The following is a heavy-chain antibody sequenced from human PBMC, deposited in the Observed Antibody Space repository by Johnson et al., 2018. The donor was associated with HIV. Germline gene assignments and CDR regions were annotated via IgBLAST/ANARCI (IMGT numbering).Heavy chain of an antibody. CDR3: ARDKGIAARPDAFDI. Sequence: QVQLVESGGGVVQPERSVRLSCSASGFTFSRHAMHWVRQAPGKGLEWVSVIYSGGSTYYADSVKGRFTISGDNSKNTLYLQMNSLRAEDTAVYYCARDKGIAARPDAFDIWGQGTMVTVSS. D-gene: IGHD6-6*01. J-gene: IGHJ3*02. V-gene: IGHV3-NL1*01. CDR1: GFTFSRHA. CDR2: IYSGGST.